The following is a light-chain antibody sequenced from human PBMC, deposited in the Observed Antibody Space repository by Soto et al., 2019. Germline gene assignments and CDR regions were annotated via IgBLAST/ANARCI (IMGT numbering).Light chain of an antibody. CDR2: EVS. J-gene: IGLJ3*02. Sequence: QSVLTQPPSASGSPGQSVTISCTGTSSDVGGYNFVSWYQQHPGKAPKFMIYEVSKRPSGVPDRFSGSKSGNTASLTVSGLQAEDEADYYCSSYAGGIKVVFGGGTKLTVL. V-gene: IGLV2-8*01. CDR1: SSDVGGYNF. CDR3: SSYAGGIKVV.